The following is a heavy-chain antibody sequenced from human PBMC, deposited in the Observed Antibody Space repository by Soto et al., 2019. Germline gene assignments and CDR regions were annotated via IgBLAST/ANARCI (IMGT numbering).Heavy chain of an antibody. CDR2: ISSNGRST. D-gene: IGHD2-8*01. CDR3: ARDRCTNGVCYAPSDY. CDR1: GFTFSTYA. J-gene: IGHJ4*02. V-gene: IGHV3-64*01. Sequence: SGGSLRLSCVTSGFTFSTYAMHWVRQAPGKGLEYVSAISSNGRSTYYANSVKGRFTISRDNSKNTLYLQMDSLRAEDVAVYYCARDRCTNGVCYAPSDYWGQGTLVTVSS.